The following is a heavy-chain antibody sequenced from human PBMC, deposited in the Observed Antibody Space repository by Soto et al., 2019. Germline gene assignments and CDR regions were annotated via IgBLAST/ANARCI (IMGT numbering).Heavy chain of an antibody. V-gene: IGHV3-23*01. CDR1: GFTFSSYA. CDR2: ISGSGGST. J-gene: IGHJ4*02. CDR3: AKELDQNYCFDY. Sequence: GGSLRLSCAASGFTFSSYAMSWVRQAPGKGLEWVSAISGSGGSTYYADSVTGRFTISSDNSKNTLYLQMNSLRAEDTAVYYCAKELDQNYCFDYWGQGTLVTVSS.